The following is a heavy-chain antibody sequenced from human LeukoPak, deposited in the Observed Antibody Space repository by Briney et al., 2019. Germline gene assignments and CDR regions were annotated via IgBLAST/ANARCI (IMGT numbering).Heavy chain of an antibody. Sequence: GASVKVSCKASGYTFTSYGISWVRQAPGQGLEWMGWISAYNGNTNYAQKLQGRVTMTTDTSTSTAYMELRSLRSDDTAVYYCARARDKPTYYYDSSGYHYWGQGTLVTVSS. CDR2: ISAYNGNT. J-gene: IGHJ4*02. CDR3: ARARDKPTYYYDSSGYHY. CDR1: GYTFTSYG. V-gene: IGHV1-18*01. D-gene: IGHD3-22*01.